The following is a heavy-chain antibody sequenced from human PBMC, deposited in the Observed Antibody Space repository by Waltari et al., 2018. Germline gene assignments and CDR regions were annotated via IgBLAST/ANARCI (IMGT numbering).Heavy chain of an antibody. J-gene: IGHJ4*02. Sequence: EVQLVESGGGLVQPGGSLRLSCAASGFTFSSYWMSWVRQAPGKGREWVANIKQDGSEKYYVDSVKGRFTISRDNAKNSLYLQMNSLRAEDTAVYYCARALGEYNWNSHSDYWGQGTLVTVSS. V-gene: IGHV3-7*01. D-gene: IGHD1-7*01. CDR3: ARALGEYNWNSHSDY. CDR1: GFTFSSYW. CDR2: IKQDGSEK.